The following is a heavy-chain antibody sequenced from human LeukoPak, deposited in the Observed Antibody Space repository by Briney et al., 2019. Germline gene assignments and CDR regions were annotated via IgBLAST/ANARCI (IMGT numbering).Heavy chain of an antibody. J-gene: IGHJ5*01. Sequence: SETLSLTCTVSGGSISPYYWSWIRQPPGKGLEWIGYVYYSGTSNYNPSLKSRVTISVDTSKNQFSLKLSSVTAADTAVYYCARDIGQWLVGRFDSWGQGTLVTVSS. CDR1: GGSISPYY. CDR3: ARDIGQWLVGRFDS. D-gene: IGHD6-19*01. CDR2: VYYSGTS. V-gene: IGHV4-59*01.